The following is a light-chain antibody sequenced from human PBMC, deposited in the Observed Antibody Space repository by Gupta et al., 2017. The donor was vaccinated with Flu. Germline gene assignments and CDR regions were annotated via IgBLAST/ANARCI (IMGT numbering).Light chain of an antibody. Sequence: NCKSSQSVLYSSDNKNYLAWYQQKPGQPPKLLFYCASTRESGVPDRFSGSGSGTDFTLTISSLQAEDVAVYYCQQYYSTPITFGQGTRLEIK. V-gene: IGKV4-1*01. CDR3: QQYYSTPIT. J-gene: IGKJ5*01. CDR2: CAS. CDR1: QSVLYSSDNKNY.